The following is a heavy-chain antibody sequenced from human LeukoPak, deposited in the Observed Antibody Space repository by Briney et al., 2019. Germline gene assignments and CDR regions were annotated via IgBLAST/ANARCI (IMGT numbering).Heavy chain of an antibody. V-gene: IGHV4-39*01. Sequence: SETLSLTCTVSGGSIHFSTYYWGWIRQPPGKGLGWIGSIYYSGSTYFNPSLKSRVTLSVDTSNNQFSLKLTSVTAADTAVYYCATLETPAYYFDYWGQGTLVTVSS. CDR1: GGSIHFSTYY. J-gene: IGHJ4*02. CDR3: ATLETPAYYFDY. CDR2: IYYSGST.